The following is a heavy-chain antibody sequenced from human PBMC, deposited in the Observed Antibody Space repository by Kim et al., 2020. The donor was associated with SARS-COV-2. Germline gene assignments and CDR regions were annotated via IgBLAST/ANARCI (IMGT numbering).Heavy chain of an antibody. V-gene: IGHV3-21*01. D-gene: IGHD2-15*01. CDR3: ARDSKYGGNPGWVYYYYGMDV. J-gene: IGHJ6*02. Sequence: GGSLRLSCAASGFTFSSYSMNWVRQAPGKGLEWVSSISSSSSYIYYADSVKGRFTISRDNAKNSLYLQMNSLRAEDTAVYYCARDSKYGGNPGWVYYYYGMDVWGQGTTVTVSS. CDR2: ISSSSSYI. CDR1: GFTFSSYS.